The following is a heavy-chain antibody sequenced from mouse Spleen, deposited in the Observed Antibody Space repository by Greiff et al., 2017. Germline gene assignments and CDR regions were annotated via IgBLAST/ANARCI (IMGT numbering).Heavy chain of an antibody. J-gene: IGHJ2*01. CDR3: ARNWDGSSYNY. D-gene: IGHD1-1*01. Sequence: EVQVVESGGGLVQPGGSLKLSCATSGFTFSDYYMYWVRQTPEKRLEWVAYISSGGSYTYYPDSVKGRFTISRDNAKNTLYLQMSSLRSEDTAMYYCARNWDGSSYNYWGQGTTLTVSS. V-gene: IGHV5-4*02. CDR2: ISSGGSYT. CDR1: GFTFSDYY.